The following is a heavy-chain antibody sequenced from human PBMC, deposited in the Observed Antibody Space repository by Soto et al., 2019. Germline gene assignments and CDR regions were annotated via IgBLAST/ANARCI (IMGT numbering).Heavy chain of an antibody. CDR2: INRNNGVV. J-gene: IGHJ4*02. Sequence: EVQLVESGGGLGQPGGSLRLSCAASVFTFSGYNMNWVRQAPGRGLEWVSYINRNNGVVSYADSVKGRFTISRDNAKNSMSLQMNSLRDEDTAVYYCAREGKTAFGDVLGPLDYWGQGILVTVSS. D-gene: IGHD3-3*01. CDR1: VFTFSGYN. V-gene: IGHV3-48*02. CDR3: AREGKTAFGDVLGPLDY.